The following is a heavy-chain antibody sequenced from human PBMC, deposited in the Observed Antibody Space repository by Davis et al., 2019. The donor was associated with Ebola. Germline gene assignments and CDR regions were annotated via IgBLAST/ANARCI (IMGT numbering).Heavy chain of an antibody. CDR1: GYTVGSDF. D-gene: IGHD3-10*01. Sequence: GESLKISCVVSGYTVGSDFMFWARQAPGKGLEWLSMSHSASGIFYADSVRGRFTISADTFKNMLFLQMNNLRVDDTAVYYCATRGPWGQGTLVTVSS. V-gene: IGHV3-53*01. CDR2: SHSASGI. J-gene: IGHJ5*02. CDR3: ATRGP.